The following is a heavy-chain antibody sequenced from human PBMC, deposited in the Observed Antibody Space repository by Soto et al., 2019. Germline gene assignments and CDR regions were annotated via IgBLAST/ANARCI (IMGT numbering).Heavy chain of an antibody. J-gene: IGHJ3*02. D-gene: IGHD3-16*01. CDR2: ITYNGDTI. CDR3: ARLRPTNTGGTFDI. Sequence: QVQLVESGGGLVKPGGSLRLSCAASGFTFSDYYMTWIRQAPGKGLEWLSYITYNGDTIYYADCVKGRFTISRDNAHNSLYLEMNSLRAEDTAIYYCARLRPTNTGGTFDIWGQGTMFPVSS. V-gene: IGHV3-11*01. CDR1: GFTFSDYY.